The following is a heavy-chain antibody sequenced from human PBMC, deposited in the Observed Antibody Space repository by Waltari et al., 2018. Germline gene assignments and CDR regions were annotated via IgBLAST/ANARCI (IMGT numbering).Heavy chain of an antibody. Sequence: QVQLQESGPSLLKPSETLNDTCTVSGCPMTRHYWSWIRQSPGKGLEWIGYIFHSGSTKSNPSLKSRVTMSVDTSKSQFSLRLTSVTPADTAVYYCARDILHSFYYYMDVWGEGTMVTVSS. CDR1: GCPMTRHY. CDR2: IFHSGST. J-gene: IGHJ6*03. V-gene: IGHV4-59*11. CDR3: ARDILHSFYYYMDV. D-gene: IGHD5-18*01.